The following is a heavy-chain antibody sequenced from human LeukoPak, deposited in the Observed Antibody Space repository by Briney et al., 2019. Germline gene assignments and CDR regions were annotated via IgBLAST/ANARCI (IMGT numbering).Heavy chain of an antibody. V-gene: IGHV3-49*04. CDR1: GFTFGDYA. D-gene: IGHD3-16*01. CDR3: TRGMGVY. J-gene: IGHJ4*02. Sequence: GGSLRLSCTASGFTFGDYAMSWVRQAPGKGLEWVGFIRSKAYGGTTEYAASVKGRFTISRDDSKSIAYLQMNSLKTEATAVYYCTRGMGVYWGQGTLVTVSS. CDR2: IRSKAYGGTT.